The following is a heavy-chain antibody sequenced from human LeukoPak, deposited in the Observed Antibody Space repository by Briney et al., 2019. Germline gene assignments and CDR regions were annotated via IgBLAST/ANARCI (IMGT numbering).Heavy chain of an antibody. J-gene: IGHJ4*02. CDR1: GYTFTSYG. CDR3: AREGYCRGGTCYSFDY. V-gene: IGHV1-69*13. D-gene: IGHD2-15*01. CDR2: INPIFGTA. Sequence: SVKVSCKASGYTFTSYGISWVRQAPGQGLEWMGWINPIFGTANYAQKFQGRVTITADESTSTAYMELSSLRSEDTAVYFCAREGYCRGGTCYSFDYWGQGTLVTVSS.